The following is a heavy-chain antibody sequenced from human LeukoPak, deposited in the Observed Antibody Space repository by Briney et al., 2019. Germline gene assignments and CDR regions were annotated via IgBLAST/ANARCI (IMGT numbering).Heavy chain of an antibody. CDR2: INHSGST. Sequence: PSETLSLICAVYGGSFSGYYWSWIRQPPGKGLEWIGEINHSGSTNYNPSLKSRVTISVDTSKNQFSLKLSSVTAADTAVYYCARGRVGTYYYGSGSYYNHNWFDPWGQGTLVTVSS. V-gene: IGHV4-34*01. CDR1: GGSFSGYY. J-gene: IGHJ5*02. D-gene: IGHD3-10*01. CDR3: ARGRVGTYYYGSGSYYNHNWFDP.